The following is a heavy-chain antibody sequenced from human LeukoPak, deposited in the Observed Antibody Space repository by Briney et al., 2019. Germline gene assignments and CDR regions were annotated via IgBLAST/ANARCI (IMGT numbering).Heavy chain of an antibody. J-gene: IGHJ4*02. CDR2: IYYSGST. CDR3: ARDRWGAAAGFDY. CDR1: GGSISSGGYY. V-gene: IGHV4-31*03. D-gene: IGHD6-13*01. Sequence: PSETLSLICTVSGGSISSGGYYWSWIRQHPGKGLEWIGYIYYSGSTYYNPSLKSRVTISVDTSKNQFSLKLSSVTAADTAVYYCARDRWGAAAGFDYWGQGTLVTVSS.